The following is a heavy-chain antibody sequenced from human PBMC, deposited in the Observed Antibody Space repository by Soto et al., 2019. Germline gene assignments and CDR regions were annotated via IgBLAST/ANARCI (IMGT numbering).Heavy chain of an antibody. J-gene: IGHJ6*02. CDR3: ASEGPSPYYYHGMDV. CDR1: GYTFSMSG. Sequence: QVQLVQSGAEVKKPGASVKVSCKSSGYTFSMSGISWVRQAPGQGLEWMGWISGYNGNTNYEQKFQDRVTMTTDTTTNTAYMELGSMRSDDTAVYYCASEGPSPYYYHGMDVWGQGTTVTVSS. CDR2: ISGYNGNT. V-gene: IGHV1-18*01.